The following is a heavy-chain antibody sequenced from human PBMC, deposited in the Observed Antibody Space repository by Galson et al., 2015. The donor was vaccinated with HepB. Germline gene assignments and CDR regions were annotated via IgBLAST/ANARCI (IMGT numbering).Heavy chain of an antibody. V-gene: IGHV3-33*01. D-gene: IGHD2-21*01. CDR2: IWYDGSNE. CDR3: ARDSLMRCGGDCHFLGN. CDR1: GFTFSSYD. Sequence: SLRLSCAASGFTFSSYDMHWVRQAPGKGLEWVAVIWYDGSNEHYADSVKGRFTISRDNSKNTLYLQINSLRAEDTAIYYCARDSLMRCGGDCHFLGNWGRGALVTVSS. J-gene: IGHJ4*02.